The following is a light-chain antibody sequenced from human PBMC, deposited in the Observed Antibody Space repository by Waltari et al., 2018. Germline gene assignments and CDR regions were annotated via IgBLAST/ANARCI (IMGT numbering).Light chain of an antibody. Sequence: QSALTQPASVSGSPGPSITISCTGPSRYVGGYNHGLWYQQHPGKAPKAMIYDVSKRPSGVSNRFSGSKSGNTASLTISGLQAEDEADYYCSSYTTNRTRVFGGGTKVAVL. CDR1: SRYVGGYNH. CDR2: DVS. CDR3: SSYTTNRTRV. V-gene: IGLV2-14*01. J-gene: IGLJ3*02.